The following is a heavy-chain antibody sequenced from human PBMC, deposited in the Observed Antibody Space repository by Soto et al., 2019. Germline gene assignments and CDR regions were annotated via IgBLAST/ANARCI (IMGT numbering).Heavy chain of an antibody. Sequence: GGSLRLSCAASGFTFSDYWMHWVRQAPGKGLVWVSRINSDGSSTNYADSVKGRFTISRDNAKNTLYLQMNSLRAEDTALYYCARVFRTSFYTFDIWGQGTMVTVSS. CDR3: ARVFRTSFYTFDI. CDR1: GFTFSDYW. D-gene: IGHD2-2*02. J-gene: IGHJ3*02. CDR2: INSDGSST. V-gene: IGHV3-74*01.